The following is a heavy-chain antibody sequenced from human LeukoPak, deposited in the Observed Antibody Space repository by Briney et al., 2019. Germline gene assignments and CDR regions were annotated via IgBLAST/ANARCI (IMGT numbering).Heavy chain of an antibody. J-gene: IGHJ6*03. Sequence: GGSLRLSCAASGFTFSSYSMNWVRQAPGKGLEWVSSISSSSSYIYYADSVKGRFTISRDNAKNSLYLQMNSLRAEDTAVYYCAKDGHSSGWYVYYYYYYMDVWGKGTTVTVSS. D-gene: IGHD6-19*01. CDR2: ISSSSSYI. V-gene: IGHV3-21*04. CDR1: GFTFSSYS. CDR3: AKDGHSSGWYVYYYYYYMDV.